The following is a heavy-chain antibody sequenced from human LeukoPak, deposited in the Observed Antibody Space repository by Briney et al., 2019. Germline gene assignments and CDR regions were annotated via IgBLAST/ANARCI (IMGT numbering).Heavy chain of an antibody. Sequence: GGSLRLSCAASGFTFSSYAMSWVRQAPGKGLEWVSAISGSGGSTYYADSVKGRFTISRDNSKNTLYLQMNSLRAEDTAVYYCAKAAPYGAARPPKRTEFDYWGQGTLVTVSS. CDR1: GFTFSSYA. J-gene: IGHJ4*02. D-gene: IGHD6-6*01. CDR3: AKAAPYGAARPPKRTEFDY. CDR2: ISGSGGST. V-gene: IGHV3-23*01.